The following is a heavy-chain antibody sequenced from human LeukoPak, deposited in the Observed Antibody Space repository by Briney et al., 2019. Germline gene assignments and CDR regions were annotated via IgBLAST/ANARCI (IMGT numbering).Heavy chain of an antibody. Sequence: PSETLSLTCTVSGYSISSGYYWGWIRQPPGKGLEWTGSIDHTGSTNYNPSLKSRVTISVDTSKNQFSLKLNSVTAADTAVYYCARVPVNIWENWFDPWGQGTLVTVSS. CDR1: GYSISSGYY. V-gene: IGHV4-38-2*02. J-gene: IGHJ5*02. CDR2: IDHTGST. CDR3: ARVPVNIWENWFDP. D-gene: IGHD1-26*01.